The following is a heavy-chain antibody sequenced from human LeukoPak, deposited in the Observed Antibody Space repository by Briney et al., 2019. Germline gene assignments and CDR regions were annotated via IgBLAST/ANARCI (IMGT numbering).Heavy chain of an antibody. CDR1: GFTFSSYS. J-gene: IGHJ4*02. CDR2: ISSSSSYI. V-gene: IGHV3-21*01. Sequence: GGSLRLSCAASGFTFSSYSMNWVRQAPGKVLEWVSSISSSSSYIYYADSVKGRFTISRDNAKNSLYLQMNSLRAEDTAVYYCARERSTMIVVVINSSSDYWGQGTLVTVSS. D-gene: IGHD3-22*01. CDR3: ARERSTMIVVVINSSSDY.